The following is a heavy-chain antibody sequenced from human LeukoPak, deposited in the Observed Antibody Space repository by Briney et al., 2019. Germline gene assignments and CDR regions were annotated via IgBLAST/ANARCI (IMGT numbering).Heavy chain of an antibody. V-gene: IGHV1-2*02. CDR1: GYTFTGYY. Sequence: ASVKVSCKASGYTFTGYYIHWVRQAPGQGLGWMGWINPNSGGTNYAQKFQGRVTMTRDTSISTAYMELSRLRSDDTAVYYCARDPLRRSSSWYGSNWFDPGAREPWSPSPQ. D-gene: IGHD6-13*01. CDR3: ARDPLRRSSSWYGSNWFDP. CDR2: INPNSGGT. J-gene: IGHJ5*02.